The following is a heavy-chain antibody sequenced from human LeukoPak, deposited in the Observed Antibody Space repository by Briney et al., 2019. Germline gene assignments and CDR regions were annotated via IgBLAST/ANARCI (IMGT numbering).Heavy chain of an antibody. Sequence: GGSLRLSCAASGFTSSSYGMHWVRQAAGKGPAWVAVISYDGSNQYYADSVKGRFTVSRDNSKNTVYLQMNSLRPEDTALYHCAKEAYDSRGYRYFDYWGQGTLVTVSS. D-gene: IGHD3-22*01. CDR1: GFTSSSYG. CDR2: ISYDGSNQ. V-gene: IGHV3-30*18. J-gene: IGHJ4*02. CDR3: AKEAYDSRGYRYFDY.